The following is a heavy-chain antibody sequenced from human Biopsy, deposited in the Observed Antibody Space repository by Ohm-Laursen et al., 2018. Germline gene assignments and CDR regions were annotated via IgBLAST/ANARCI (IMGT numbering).Heavy chain of an antibody. CDR1: GQSLSSVYY. J-gene: IGHJ3*02. V-gene: IGHV4-38-2*01. Sequence: TLSLTCDVSGQSLSSVYYWAWIRQPPGKGLEWIGNVFHGGSTDYNPSLTSRVTISTDASKSKFFLSLTSVTAADTAVYYCVRKRANDAFDIWGQGTRVTVSS. CDR2: VFHGGST. CDR3: VRKRANDAFDI.